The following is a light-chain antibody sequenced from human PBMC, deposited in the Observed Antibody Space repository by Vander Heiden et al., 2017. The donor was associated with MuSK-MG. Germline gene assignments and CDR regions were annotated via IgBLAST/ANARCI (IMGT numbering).Light chain of an antibody. Sequence: QSVLTPPPSASGTPGQRVTISCSGSSSNIGSNYVYWYQQLPGTAPKLLIYSNNQRPSGVPDRFSGSKSGTSASLAISGLRSEDEADYYCAAWDDSLSGPMFGGGTKLTVL. J-gene: IGLJ3*02. CDR1: SSNIGSNY. V-gene: IGLV1-47*02. CDR3: AAWDDSLSGPM. CDR2: SNN.